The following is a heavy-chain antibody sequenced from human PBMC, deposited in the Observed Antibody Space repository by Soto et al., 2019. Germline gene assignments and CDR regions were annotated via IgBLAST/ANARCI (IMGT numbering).Heavy chain of an antibody. CDR2: IKQDGSEK. D-gene: IGHD3-10*01. CDR1: GFTFSSYW. V-gene: IGHV3-7*05. Sequence: GGSLRLSCAASGFTFSSYWMSWVRQAPGKGLEWVANIKQDGSEKYYVDSVKGRFTISRDNARNSLYLQMNSLRAEDTAVYYCAREGWFGEFHFDYWGQGTLVTVSS. CDR3: AREGWFGEFHFDY. J-gene: IGHJ4*02.